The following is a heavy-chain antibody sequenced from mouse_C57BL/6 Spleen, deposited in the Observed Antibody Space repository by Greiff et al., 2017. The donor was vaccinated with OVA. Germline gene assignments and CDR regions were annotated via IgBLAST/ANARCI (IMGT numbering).Heavy chain of an antibody. J-gene: IGHJ2*01. CDR2: INPGSGGT. CDR3: ARGEDYDYDGIRAMDY. CDR1: GYAFTNYL. V-gene: IGHV1-54*01. Sequence: QVQLKQSGAELVRPGTSVKVSCKASGYAFTNYLIEWVKQRPGQGLEWIGVINPGSGGTNYNEKFKGKATLTADKSSSTAYMQLSSLTSEDSAVYFCARGEDYDYDGIRAMDYWGQGTTLTVSS. D-gene: IGHD2-4*01.